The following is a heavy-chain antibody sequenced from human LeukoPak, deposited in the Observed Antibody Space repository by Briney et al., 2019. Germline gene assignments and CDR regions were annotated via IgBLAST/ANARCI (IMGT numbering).Heavy chain of an antibody. CDR3: ARGSGAVAAPFDP. CDR2: MNPNSGNT. D-gene: IGHD6-19*01. Sequence: ASVKVSCKASGYSFTSYDINWVRQATGQGLEWMGWMNPNSGNTGYAQKFQGRVTMTRNTSISTAYIELSSLRSEDTAVYYCARGSGAVAAPFDPWGLGTLVTVSS. CDR1: GYSFTSYD. V-gene: IGHV1-8*01. J-gene: IGHJ5*02.